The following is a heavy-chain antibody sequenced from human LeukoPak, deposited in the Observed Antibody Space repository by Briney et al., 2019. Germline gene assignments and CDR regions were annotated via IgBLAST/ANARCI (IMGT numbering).Heavy chain of an antibody. V-gene: IGHV4-34*01. J-gene: IGHJ5*02. Sequence: PSETLSLTCAVYGGSFSGYYWSWIRQPPGKGLEWIGEINHSGSTNYNPSLKSRVTISVDTSKNQFSLKLSSVTAADTAVYYCARRAHYYGSGSYYNHNWFDPWGQGTLVTVSS. CDR3: ARRAHYYGSGSYYNHNWFDP. D-gene: IGHD3-10*01. CDR1: GGSFSGYY. CDR2: INHSGST.